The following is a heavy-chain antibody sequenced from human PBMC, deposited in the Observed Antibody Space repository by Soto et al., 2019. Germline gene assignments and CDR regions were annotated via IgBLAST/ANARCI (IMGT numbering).Heavy chain of an antibody. V-gene: IGHV4-39*01. Sequence: QLQLQESGPGLVKLSETLSLTCTVYGGSVSSSSYYWGWIRQPPGKGLEWIGSIYYSGSTYYNPSLKSRVTIPVETSKNQLCLKLSSVTAADTAVYYCASLGSSSSEGDFWGQRTLVTVSS. J-gene: IGHJ4*02. CDR1: GGSVSSSSYY. CDR2: IYYSGST. D-gene: IGHD6-6*01. CDR3: ASLGSSSSEGDF.